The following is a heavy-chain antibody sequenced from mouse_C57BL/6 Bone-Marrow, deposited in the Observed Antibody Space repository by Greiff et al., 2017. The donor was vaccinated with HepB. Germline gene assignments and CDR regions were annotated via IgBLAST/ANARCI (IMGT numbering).Heavy chain of an antibody. D-gene: IGHD1-1*01. CDR1: GFTFSDYY. CDR2: ISNGGGST. V-gene: IGHV5-12*01. Sequence: EVQLQESGGGLVQPGGSLKLSCAASGFTFSDYYMYWVRQTPEKRLEWVAYISNGGGSTYYPDTVKGRFTISRDNAKNTLYLQMSRLKSEDTAMYYCARQTEGGSSYELGYWGQGTTLTVSS. J-gene: IGHJ2*01. CDR3: ARQTEGGSSYELGY.